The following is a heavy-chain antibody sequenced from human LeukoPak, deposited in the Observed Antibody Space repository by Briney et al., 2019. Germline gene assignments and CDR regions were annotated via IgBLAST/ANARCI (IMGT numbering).Heavy chain of an antibody. V-gene: IGHV3-30*03. CDR3: ASRMDYYYMDF. J-gene: IGHJ6*03. Sequence: GGSLRPSCAASGFTFSSYSMNWVRQAPGKGLEWVAVISYDGSNKYYVDSVKGRFTISRDNSKNTLYLQMNSLRAEDTAVYYCASRMDYYYMDFWGKGTTVIVSS. CDR1: GFTFSSYS. CDR2: ISYDGSNK. D-gene: IGHD2-8*01.